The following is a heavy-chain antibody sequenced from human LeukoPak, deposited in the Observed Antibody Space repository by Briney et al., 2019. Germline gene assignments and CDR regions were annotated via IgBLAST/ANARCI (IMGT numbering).Heavy chain of an antibody. J-gene: IGHJ4*02. CDR3: ARDQDSSGYRYFDY. Sequence: PGGSLRLSCAASGFTFSSYAMSWVRQAPGKGLEWVSVIYSGGSTYYADSVKGRFTISRHNSKNTLYLQMNSLRAEDTAVYYCARDQDSSGYRYFDYWGQGTLVTVSS. D-gene: IGHD3-22*01. CDR1: GFTFSSYA. V-gene: IGHV3-53*04. CDR2: IYSGGST.